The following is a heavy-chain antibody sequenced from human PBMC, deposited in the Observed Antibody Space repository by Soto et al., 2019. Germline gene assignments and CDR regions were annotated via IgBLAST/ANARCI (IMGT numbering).Heavy chain of an antibody. CDR1: GFTFSDYY. CDR2: MSTSGRTK. Sequence: GGSLRLSCAASGFTFSDYYMSWIRQAPGKGLEWVSYMSTSGRTKYYADSVKGRFTISRDNARNSLYLHMTTLTAADTAVYYCARGFGGYAVDYWGQGTLVTVSS. CDR3: ARGFGGYAVDY. D-gene: IGHD5-12*01. V-gene: IGHV3-11*01. J-gene: IGHJ4*02.